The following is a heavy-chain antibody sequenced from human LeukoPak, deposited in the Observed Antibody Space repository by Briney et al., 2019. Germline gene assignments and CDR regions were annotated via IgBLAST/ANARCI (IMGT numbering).Heavy chain of an antibody. CDR1: GFTFSSYW. D-gene: IGHD6-19*01. CDR3: ARVGSGWYAWDY. Sequence: PGGSLRLSCAASGFTFSSYWMSWVRQAPGKGLEWVANIKEDGSEKYYVDSVKGRFTISRDNAKNSLYLQMNGLRAEDTAVFFCARVGSGWYAWDYWGQGTLVTVSS. CDR2: IKEDGSEK. V-gene: IGHV3-7*01. J-gene: IGHJ4*02.